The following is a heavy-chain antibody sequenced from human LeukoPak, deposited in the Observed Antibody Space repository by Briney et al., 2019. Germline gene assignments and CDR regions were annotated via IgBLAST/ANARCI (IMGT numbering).Heavy chain of an antibody. CDR3: AREGFTMVRGVTPAAFDI. D-gene: IGHD3-10*01. CDR1: GFTFDDYA. J-gene: IGHJ3*02. CDR2: INWNSGDV. Sequence: GRSLTLSCAASGFTFDDYAMHWVRQAPGKGLEWVSGINWNSGDVGYANSVKGRFTISRDNSKNTLYLQMNSLRAEDTAVYYCAREGFTMVRGVTPAAFDIWGQGTMVTVSS. V-gene: IGHV3-9*01.